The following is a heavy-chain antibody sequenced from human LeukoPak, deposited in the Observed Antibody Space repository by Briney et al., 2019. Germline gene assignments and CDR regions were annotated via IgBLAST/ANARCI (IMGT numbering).Heavy chain of an antibody. Sequence: ASVKVSCKASGYTFTGYYMHWVRQAPGQGLEWMGWINPNSGGTNYAQKFQGRVTMTRDTSISTAYMELSRLRSDDTAVYYCASGVLPGIAAAPYEFDPWGQGTLVTVSS. CDR1: GYTFTGYY. CDR3: ASGVLPGIAAAPYEFDP. J-gene: IGHJ5*02. V-gene: IGHV1-2*02. CDR2: INPNSGGT. D-gene: IGHD6-13*01.